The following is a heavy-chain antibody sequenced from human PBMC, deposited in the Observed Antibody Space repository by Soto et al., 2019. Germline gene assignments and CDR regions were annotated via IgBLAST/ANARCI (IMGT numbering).Heavy chain of an antibody. CDR2: ISYDGSNK. J-gene: IGHJ4*02. V-gene: IGHV3-30-3*01. CDR3: ARAPHYYDSSGFDF. CDR1: GFTFYNYA. D-gene: IGHD3-22*01. Sequence: RGSLRLSCAASGFTFYNYALLWVRQAPGQGLEWVAVISYDGSNKYYAHFVKGRFTISRDNSKNTLYLQMNSLRTEATAVYYCARAPHYYDSSGFDFWGQGT.